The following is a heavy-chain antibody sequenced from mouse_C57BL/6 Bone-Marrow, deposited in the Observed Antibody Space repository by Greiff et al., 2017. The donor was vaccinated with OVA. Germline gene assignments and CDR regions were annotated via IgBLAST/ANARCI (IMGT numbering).Heavy chain of an antibody. CDR3: ARKDCAWFAY. Sequence: QVQLQQPGAELVRPGTSVKLSCKASGYTFTSYWMHWVKQRPGQGLEWIGVIDPSDSYTNYNQKFKGKATLTVDTSSSTAYMQLSSLTSEDSAVYYCARKDCAWFAYWGQGTLVTVSA. CDR1: GYTFTSYW. V-gene: IGHV1-59*01. CDR2: IDPSDSYT. J-gene: IGHJ3*01.